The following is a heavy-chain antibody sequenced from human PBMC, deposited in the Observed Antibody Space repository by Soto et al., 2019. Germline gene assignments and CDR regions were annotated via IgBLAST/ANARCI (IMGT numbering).Heavy chain of an antibody. J-gene: IGHJ6*02. CDR1: GGSISSYY. D-gene: IGHD3-16*02. Sequence: SQTLSLTCTVSGGSISSYYWSCIRQPPAKGLEWIGYIYSSGSTNYNPSLKSRVTISVDTSKNQFSLKLSSVTAADAAVYYCAGYRKFWGMDVWGQGCTVTVSS. CDR3: AGYRKFWGMDV. CDR2: IYSSGST. V-gene: IGHV4-59*01.